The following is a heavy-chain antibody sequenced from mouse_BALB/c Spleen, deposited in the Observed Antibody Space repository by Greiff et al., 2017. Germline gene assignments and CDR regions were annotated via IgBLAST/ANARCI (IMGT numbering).Heavy chain of an antibody. V-gene: IGHV1-87*01. CDR1: GYTFTSYW. CDR3: ARLGGYYFDY. Sequence: VQLQESGAELARPGASVKLSCKASGYTFTSYWMQWVKQRPGQGLEWIGAIYPGDGDTRYTQKFKGKATLTADKSSSTAYMQLSSLASEDSAVYYCARLGGYYFDYWGQGTTLTVSS. CDR2: IYPGDGDT. D-gene: IGHD1-2*01. J-gene: IGHJ2*01.